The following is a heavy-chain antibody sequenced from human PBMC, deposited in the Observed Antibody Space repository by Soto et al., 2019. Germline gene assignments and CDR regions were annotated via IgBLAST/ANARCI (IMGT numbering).Heavy chain of an antibody. V-gene: IGHV4-59*01. Sequence: SETLALTCAVSGGSITSSYWSWIRRPPGKGLEWIAYIYDTGISGYTPSTSYNPSLKSRVTMSVDTSKSQFSLKLTSVTAADTAVYYCARGEDAFFYYGLDVWGQGITVTVPS. CDR1: GGSITSSY. CDR2: IYDTGISGYTPST. CDR3: ARGEDAFFYYGLDV. J-gene: IGHJ6*02.